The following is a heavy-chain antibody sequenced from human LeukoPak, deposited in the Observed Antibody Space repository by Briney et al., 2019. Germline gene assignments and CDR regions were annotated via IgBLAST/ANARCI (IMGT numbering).Heavy chain of an antibody. J-gene: IGHJ4*02. CDR1: GFTFRSYV. Sequence: GGSLRLSCAASGFTFRSYVMHWVRQAPGKGLEWVAAIAYEDRRNEYYADSVKGRFTISRDNSKNTVYLQMNSLRAEDTAVYYCAKERPEEYYGSGSYFDYWGQGTLVTVSS. CDR3: AKERPEEYYGSGSYFDY. D-gene: IGHD3-10*01. CDR2: IAYEDRRNE. V-gene: IGHV3-30*18.